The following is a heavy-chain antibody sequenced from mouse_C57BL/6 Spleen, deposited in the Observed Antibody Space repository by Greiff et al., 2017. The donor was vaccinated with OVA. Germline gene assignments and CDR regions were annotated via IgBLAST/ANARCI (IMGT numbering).Heavy chain of an antibody. Sequence: EVHLVESGAELVRPGASVKLSCTASGFNIKDDYMHWVKQRPEQGLEWIGWIDPENGDTEYASKFQGKATITADTSSNTAYLQLSSLTSEDTAVYYCTTVPTVVAPYWYFDVWGTGTTVTVSS. D-gene: IGHD1-1*01. CDR1: GFNIKDDY. CDR3: TTVPTVVAPYWYFDV. V-gene: IGHV14-4*01. J-gene: IGHJ1*03. CDR2: IDPENGDT.